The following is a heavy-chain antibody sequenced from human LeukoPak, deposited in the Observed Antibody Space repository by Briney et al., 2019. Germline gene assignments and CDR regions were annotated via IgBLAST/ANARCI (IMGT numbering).Heavy chain of an antibody. CDR3: ARSPLHYDSSGWSRMYYYGMDV. D-gene: IGHD6-19*01. Sequence: ASVKVSCKASGYTFTGYYMHWVRQAPGQGLEWMGWINPNSSGTNYAQKFQGRVTMTRDTSISTAYMELSRLRSDDTAVYYCARSPLHYDSSGWSRMYYYGMDVWGQGTTVTVSS. CDR2: INPNSSGT. V-gene: IGHV1-2*02. J-gene: IGHJ6*02. CDR1: GYTFTGYY.